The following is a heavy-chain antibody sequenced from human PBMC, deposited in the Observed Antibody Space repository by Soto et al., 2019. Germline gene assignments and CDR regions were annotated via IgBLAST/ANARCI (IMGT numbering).Heavy chain of an antibody. J-gene: IGHJ3*02. V-gene: IGHV1-69*10. CDR1: GGTFSSYA. CDR3: VRGGEYSSSYYAFDI. D-gene: IGHD6-6*01. Sequence: ASVKVSCKASGGTFSSYAISWVRQAPGQGLEWMGGIIPILGIANYAQKFQGRVTITVDKSTSTAYMELSSLRSADTAVYYCVRGGEYSSSYYAFDIWGQGTMVTVSS. CDR2: IIPILGIA.